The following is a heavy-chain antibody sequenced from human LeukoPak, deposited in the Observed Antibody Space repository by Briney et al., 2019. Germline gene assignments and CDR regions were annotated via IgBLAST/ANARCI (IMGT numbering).Heavy chain of an antibody. V-gene: IGHV4-61*01. CDR1: GGSISSSSYY. D-gene: IGHD3-10*01. CDR2: ISYSGST. CDR3: AKVLGFGAPYYFDY. Sequence: PSETLSLTCTVSGGSISSSSYYWSWIRQPPGKGLEWIGYISYSGSTSYNPSLKSRITISLDMSKNQFSLKLTSITPADTAVYYCAKVLGFGAPYYFDYWGQGTLVTVSS. J-gene: IGHJ4*02.